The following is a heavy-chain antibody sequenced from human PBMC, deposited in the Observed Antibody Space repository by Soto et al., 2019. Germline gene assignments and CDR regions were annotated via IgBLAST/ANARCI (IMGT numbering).Heavy chain of an antibody. J-gene: IGHJ6*02. CDR1: GFTFNNYG. CDR2: ISGSGGTT. CDR3: ARSRTKPPYCSTASCYAYYYYSMDV. Sequence: GGSLRLSCAASGFTFNNYGMAWVRQAPGKGLEWVSGISGSGGTTYYADSVKGRFTVSRDNPKSTLYLQMSSLSAEDTAVYYCARSRTKPPYCSTASCYAYYYYSMDVWGQGTTVTVSS. D-gene: IGHD2-2*01. V-gene: IGHV3-23*01.